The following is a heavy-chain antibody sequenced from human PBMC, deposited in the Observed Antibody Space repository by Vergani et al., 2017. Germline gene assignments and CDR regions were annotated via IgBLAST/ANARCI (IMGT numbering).Heavy chain of an antibody. Sequence: QVQLVQSGAEVKKPGSSVKVSCKASGGTFSSYTISWVRQAPGPGLEWMGRIISILGIANYAQKFQGRVTITADKSTSTAYMELSSLRSEDTAVYYCASFCSSTSCFYFDYWGQGTLVTVSS. CDR1: GGTFSSYT. D-gene: IGHD2-2*01. CDR2: IISILGIA. J-gene: IGHJ4*02. V-gene: IGHV1-69*02. CDR3: ASFCSSTSCFYFDY.